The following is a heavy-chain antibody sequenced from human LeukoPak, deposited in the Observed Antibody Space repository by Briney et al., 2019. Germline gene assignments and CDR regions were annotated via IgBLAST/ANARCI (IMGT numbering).Heavy chain of an antibody. J-gene: IGHJ5*02. CDR2: IRSNSDGGTI. Sequence: GGSLRLSCAPSGFTFSKAWMSWVRQAPGKGLEWVGRIRSNSDGGTIDYAAPVKARFTLSRDDSKTTLYLQMNSLQTEDTAVYYCATHFYDSTWGQGTLVTVSS. CDR3: ATHFYDST. D-gene: IGHD3-22*01. CDR1: GFTFSKAW. V-gene: IGHV3-15*07.